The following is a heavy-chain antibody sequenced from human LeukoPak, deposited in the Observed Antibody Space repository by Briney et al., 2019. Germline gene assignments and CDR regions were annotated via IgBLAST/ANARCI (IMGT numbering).Heavy chain of an antibody. Sequence: PGGSLRLSCAASGFTFSSYAMSWVRQAPGKGLEWVSAISGSGGSTYYADSVKGRFTISRDNAKNSLYLQMNSLRAEDTAVYYCASTRYCSGGSCSEGVDYWGQGTLVTVSS. D-gene: IGHD2-15*01. J-gene: IGHJ4*02. CDR1: GFTFSSYA. CDR2: ISGSGGST. CDR3: ASTRYCSGGSCSEGVDY. V-gene: IGHV3-23*01.